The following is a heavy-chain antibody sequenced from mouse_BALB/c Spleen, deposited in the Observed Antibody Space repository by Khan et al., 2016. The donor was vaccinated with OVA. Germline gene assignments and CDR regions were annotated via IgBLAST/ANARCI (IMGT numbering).Heavy chain of an antibody. V-gene: IGHV9-3-1*01. J-gene: IGHJ4*01. D-gene: IGHD2-14*01. CDR3: ARVGYSGSMDY. CDR2: INTSTGEP. Sequence: QIQLLQSGPELKKPGETVKISCKASGYTFTNYGLNWVRQVPGKALKWMGWINTSTGEPTYADDFRGRVAFSLETSASTAYLQINNLKDEDSATFFCARVGYSGSMDYWGQGTSVTVSS. CDR1: GYTFTNYG.